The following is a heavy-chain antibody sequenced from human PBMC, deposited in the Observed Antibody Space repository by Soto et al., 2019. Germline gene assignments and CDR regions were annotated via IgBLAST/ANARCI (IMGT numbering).Heavy chain of an antibody. CDR3: ARTMAYDSSGYYY. CDR2: ISWNSGSI. CDR1: GFTFDDYA. J-gene: IGHJ4*02. V-gene: IGHV3-9*01. D-gene: IGHD3-22*01. Sequence: GGSLRLSCAASGFTFDDYAMHWVRQAPEKGLEWVSGISWNSGSIGYADSVKGRFTISRDNAKNSLYLQMNSLRAEDTALYYCARTMAYDSSGYYYWGQGTLVTVSS.